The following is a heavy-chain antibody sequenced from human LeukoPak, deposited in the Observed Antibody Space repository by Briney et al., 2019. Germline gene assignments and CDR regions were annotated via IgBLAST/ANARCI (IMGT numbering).Heavy chain of an antibody. CDR1: GFTFSSYG. CDR2: IRYDGSNK. J-gene: IGHJ6*02. V-gene: IGHV3-30*02. CDR3: AKDPSDYYGMDV. Sequence: GGSLRLSCAASGFTFSSYGMHWVRQAPGKGLERVAFIRYDGSNKYYADSVKGRFTISRDNSKNTLYLQMNSLRAEDTAVYYCAKDPSDYYGMDVWGQGTTVTVSS. D-gene: IGHD3-10*01.